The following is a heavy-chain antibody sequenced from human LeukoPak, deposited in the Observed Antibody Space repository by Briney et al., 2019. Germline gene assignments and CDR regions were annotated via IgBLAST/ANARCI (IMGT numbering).Heavy chain of an antibody. CDR2: ISAYKGNA. Sequence: ASVKVSCRASGYTFTNSGINWVRQAPGQGLEWMGWISAYKGNANYAPKLQGRVTLTTDTYTSTAFMELSSLRSDDTAVYYCPRSAYYYDTSAYADDFDSWGQGTLVTVSS. D-gene: IGHD3-22*01. V-gene: IGHV1-18*01. CDR1: GYTFTNSG. CDR3: PRSAYYYDTSAYADDFDS. J-gene: IGHJ4*02.